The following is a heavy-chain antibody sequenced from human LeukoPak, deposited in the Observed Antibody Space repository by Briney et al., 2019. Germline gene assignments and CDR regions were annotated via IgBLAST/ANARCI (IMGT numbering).Heavy chain of an antibody. CDR1: GGTFSSYA. V-gene: IGHV1-69*06. D-gene: IGHD6-13*01. Sequence: SVKVSCKASGGTFSSYAISWVRQAPGQGLEWMGGIIPIFGTANYAQKFQGRVTITADKSTSTAYMELSSLRSEDTAVYYCACEGIAPADSYYMDVWGKGTTVTVSS. CDR3: ACEGIAPADSYYMDV. CDR2: IIPIFGTA. J-gene: IGHJ6*03.